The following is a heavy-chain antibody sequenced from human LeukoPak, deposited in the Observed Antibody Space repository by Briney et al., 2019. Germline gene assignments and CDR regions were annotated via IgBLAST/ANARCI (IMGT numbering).Heavy chain of an antibody. J-gene: IGHJ4*02. CDR2: ISAYNGNT. Sequence: ASVKVSCKASGYTFTSYGISWVRQAPGQGLEWMGWISAYNGNTNYAQKLQGRVTMTTDTSTSTAYMELRSLRSDDTAVYYCAREDRNYYDSSGCYNFDYWGQGTLVTVSS. D-gene: IGHD3-22*01. CDR1: GYTFTSYG. V-gene: IGHV1-18*01. CDR3: AREDRNYYDSSGCYNFDY.